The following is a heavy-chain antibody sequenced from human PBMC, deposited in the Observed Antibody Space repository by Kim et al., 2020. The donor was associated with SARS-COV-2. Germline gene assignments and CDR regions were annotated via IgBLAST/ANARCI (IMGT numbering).Heavy chain of an antibody. CDR1: GYSFTKYW. CDR2: VYPGDSDT. CDR3: ARCQGGHYSDSGGYSDY. D-gene: IGHD3-22*01. J-gene: IGHJ4*02. V-gene: IGHV5-51*01. Sequence: GESLKISCKGSGYSFTKYWIAWVRQMPGQGLEWMGIVYPGDSDTRYSPSFQGQVTISADKSISTAYLQWSSLKASDTAMYYCARCQGGHYSDSGGYSDYWGQGTLVTVSS.